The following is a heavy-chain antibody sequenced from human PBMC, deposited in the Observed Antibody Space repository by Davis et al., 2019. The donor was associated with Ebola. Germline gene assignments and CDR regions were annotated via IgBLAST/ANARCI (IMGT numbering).Heavy chain of an antibody. D-gene: IGHD2-15*01. Sequence: ASVKVSCKASGYTFTSYGISWVRQAPGQGLEWMGWISAYNGNTNYAQKFQGRVTITADESTSTAYMELSSLRSEDTAVYYCAGGRYCSGGSCPGDYWGQGTLVTVSS. CDR1: GYTFTSYG. V-gene: IGHV1-18*01. CDR2: ISAYNGNT. CDR3: AGGRYCSGGSCPGDY. J-gene: IGHJ4*02.